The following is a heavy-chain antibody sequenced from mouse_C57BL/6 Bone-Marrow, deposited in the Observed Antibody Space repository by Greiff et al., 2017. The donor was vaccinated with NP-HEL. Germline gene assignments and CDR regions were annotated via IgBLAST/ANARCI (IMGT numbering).Heavy chain of an antibody. Sequence: QVQLQQSGAELVKPGASVKMSCKASGYTFTSYWITWVKQRPGQGLEWIGDIYPGSGSTNYNEKFKSKATLTVDTSSSTAYMQLSSLTSEDSALYYCALSTTVVATEYYFDYWGQGTTLTVSS. CDR1: GYTFTSYW. V-gene: IGHV1-55*01. J-gene: IGHJ2*01. CDR2: IYPGSGST. CDR3: ALSTTVVATEYYFDY. D-gene: IGHD1-1*01.